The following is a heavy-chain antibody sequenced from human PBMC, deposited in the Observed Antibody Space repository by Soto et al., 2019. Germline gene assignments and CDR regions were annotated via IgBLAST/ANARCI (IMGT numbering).Heavy chain of an antibody. V-gene: IGHV1-69*02. Sequence: SVKVSCKASGGTFSSYTISWVRQAPGQGLEWMGRIIPILGIANYAQKFQGRVTITADKSTSTAYMELSSLRSEDTAVYYCAVEYSGNEPSAHVWGKGTTVTVSS. CDR2: IIPILGIA. J-gene: IGHJ6*04. D-gene: IGHD5-12*01. CDR3: AVEYSGNEPSAHV. CDR1: GGTFSSYT.